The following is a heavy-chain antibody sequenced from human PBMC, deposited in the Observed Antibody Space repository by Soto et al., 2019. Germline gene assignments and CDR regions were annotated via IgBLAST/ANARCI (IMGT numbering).Heavy chain of an antibody. V-gene: IGHV3-23*01. CDR2: ISGSGGST. J-gene: IGHJ3*02. CDR3: AKDRYDRPDAFDI. CDR1: GFTFSSYA. Sequence: EVQLLESGGGLVQPGGSLRLSCAASGFTFSSYAMSWVRQAPGKGLEWVSAISGSGGSTYYADSVKGRFAISRDNSKNTLYLQMNSLRAEDTAVYYCAKDRYDRPDAFDIWGQGTMVTVSS. D-gene: IGHD5-12*01.